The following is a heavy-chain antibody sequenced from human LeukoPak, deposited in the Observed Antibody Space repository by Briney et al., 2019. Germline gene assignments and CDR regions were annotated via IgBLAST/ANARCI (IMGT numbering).Heavy chain of an antibody. Sequence: SETLSLTCTVSGGSISSYYWSWVRQPPGKGLEWIGSIYYSGSTYYNPSLKSRVTISVDTSKNQFSLKLTSVTAADTALYYCASLLVGAGFDYWGQGTLVTVSS. J-gene: IGHJ4*02. D-gene: IGHD1-26*01. CDR3: ASLLVGAGFDY. CDR2: IYYSGST. CDR1: GGSISSYY. V-gene: IGHV4-39*01.